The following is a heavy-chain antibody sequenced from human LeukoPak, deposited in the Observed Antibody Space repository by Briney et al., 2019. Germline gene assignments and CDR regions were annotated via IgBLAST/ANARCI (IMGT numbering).Heavy chain of an antibody. D-gene: IGHD1-14*01. V-gene: IGHV4-38-2*02. J-gene: IGHJ6*03. CDR2: IYHSGST. CDR1: GYSISSGYY. Sequence: SETLSLTCTVSGYSISSGYYWGWIRQPPGKGLEWIGSIYHSGSTYYNPSLKSRVTISVDTSKNQFSLKLNSVTAADTSVYYCARAPGYMDVWGKGTTVTVSS. CDR3: ARAPGYMDV.